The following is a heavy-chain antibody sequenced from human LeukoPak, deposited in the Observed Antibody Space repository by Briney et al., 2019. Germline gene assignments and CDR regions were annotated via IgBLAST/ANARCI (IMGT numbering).Heavy chain of an antibody. D-gene: IGHD3-10*01. Sequence: PVGSLRLSCAASGFTFSSYWMSWVRQSPGKGLEWVANIKPDGSEKYFMDSVKGRSTISRDNAKNALYLEMNSLRAEDTAEYFCARERMYSGSGSTYPYYDYWGQGTLVTVSS. V-gene: IGHV3-7*01. CDR2: IKPDGSEK. CDR1: GFTFSSYW. CDR3: ARERMYSGSGSTYPYYDY. J-gene: IGHJ4*02.